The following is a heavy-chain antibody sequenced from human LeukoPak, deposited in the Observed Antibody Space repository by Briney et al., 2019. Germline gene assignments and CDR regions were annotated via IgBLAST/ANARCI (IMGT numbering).Heavy chain of an antibody. CDR3: ARGLKPFDY. CDR2: IYYSGRT. J-gene: IGHJ4*02. Sequence: SETLSLTCTVSGGSISSYYWSWIRQPPGKGLEWIGYIYYSGRTNYNPSLKSRVTISVDTSKNQFSLKVTSVTAADTAVYYCARGLKPFDYWGQGTLVTVSS. V-gene: IGHV4-59*01. CDR1: GGSISSYY.